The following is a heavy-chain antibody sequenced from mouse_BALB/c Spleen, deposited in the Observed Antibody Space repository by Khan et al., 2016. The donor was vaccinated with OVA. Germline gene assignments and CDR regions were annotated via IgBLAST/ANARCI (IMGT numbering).Heavy chain of an antibody. V-gene: IGHV5-9-3*01. J-gene: IGHJ3*01. Sequence: VQLVESGGGLVKPGGSLKLSCAASGFTFSTFAMSWVRQTPEKRLEWVATINSDGDYTYYPDNVTGRFTISRDNAKNTLYLQINSLRAEDTAMNYCERTTYGSFAYWGQGTLVTVSA. CDR3: ERTTYGSFAY. D-gene: IGHD2-1*01. CDR2: INSDGDYT. CDR1: GFTFSTFA.